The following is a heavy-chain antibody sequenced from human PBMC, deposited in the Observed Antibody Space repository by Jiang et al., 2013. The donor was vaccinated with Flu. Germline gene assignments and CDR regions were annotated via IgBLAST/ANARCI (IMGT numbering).Heavy chain of an antibody. CDR2: SFYNGVT. CDR3: ARGGTYSYSFFYNYYDLDV. Sequence: GPGLVKPSETLSLTCTVSGGSITSYYWSWVRQPPGKGLEWIGYSFYNGVTSYNPSLKSRVTISLDTSKNQFSLMLTSATAADTAVYYCARGGTYSYSFFYNYYDLDVWGPGDHGHRFL. J-gene: IGHJ6*01. CDR1: GGSITSYY. D-gene: IGHD2-21*01. V-gene: IGHV4-59*01.